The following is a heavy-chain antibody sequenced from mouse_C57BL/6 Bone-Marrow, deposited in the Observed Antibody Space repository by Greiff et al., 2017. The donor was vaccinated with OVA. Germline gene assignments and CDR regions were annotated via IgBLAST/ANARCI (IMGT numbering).Heavy chain of an antibody. Sequence: QVQLQQSGAELVRPGTSVKVSCKASGYAFTNYLIEWVKQRPGQGLEWIGVINPGSGGTNYNEKFKGKATLTATKASSTAYMKLSSLTSEDSAVYFCARWGGLDAMDYWGQGTSVTVSS. V-gene: IGHV1-54*01. J-gene: IGHJ4*01. CDR2: INPGSGGT. CDR3: ARWGGLDAMDY. CDR1: GYAFTNYL. D-gene: IGHD6-2*01.